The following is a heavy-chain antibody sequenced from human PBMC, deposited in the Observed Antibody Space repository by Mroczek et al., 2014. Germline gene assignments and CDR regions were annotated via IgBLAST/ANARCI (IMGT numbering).Heavy chain of an antibody. Sequence: VQLVQSGGGLVKPGGSLRLSCAASGFTFSSYSMNWVRQAPGKGLEWVSSISSSSSYIYYADSVKGRFTISRDNAKNSLYLQMNSLRAEDTAVYYCARDSSLLSTVPIDYVGPGNPGHRLL. CDR3: ARDSSLLSTVPIDY. CDR2: ISSSSSYI. CDR1: GFTFSSYS. J-gene: IGHJ4*02. D-gene: IGHD3-16*02. V-gene: IGHV3-21*01.